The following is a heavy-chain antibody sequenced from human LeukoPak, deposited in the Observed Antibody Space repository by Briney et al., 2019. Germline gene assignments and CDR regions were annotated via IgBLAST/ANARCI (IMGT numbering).Heavy chain of an antibody. Sequence: SETLSLTCTVSGGSISSYYWSWIRQPPGKGLEWIGYIYYSGSTNYNPSLKSRVTISVDTSKNQFSLKLSSVTAADTAVYSFARMGRDDFVWGSYRLYYFDYWGQGTL. D-gene: IGHD3-16*02. J-gene: IGHJ4*02. CDR3: ARMGRDDFVWGSYRLYYFDY. CDR1: GGSISSYY. CDR2: IYYSGST. V-gene: IGHV4-59*01.